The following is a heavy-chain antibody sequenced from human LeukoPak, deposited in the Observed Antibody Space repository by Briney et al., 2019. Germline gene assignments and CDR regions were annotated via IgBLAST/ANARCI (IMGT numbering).Heavy chain of an antibody. Sequence: SETLSLTCTVSGGSISSGSYYWSWIRQPAGKGLEWIGRISTSGSTDYNPSLKSRVTISVDTSKNQFSLKLTSVTATDTAVYYCAMGGGLGIVDYWGQGTLVTVSS. J-gene: IGHJ4*02. CDR2: ISTSGST. CDR3: AMGGGLGIVDY. CDR1: GGSISSGSYY. D-gene: IGHD7-27*01. V-gene: IGHV4-61*02.